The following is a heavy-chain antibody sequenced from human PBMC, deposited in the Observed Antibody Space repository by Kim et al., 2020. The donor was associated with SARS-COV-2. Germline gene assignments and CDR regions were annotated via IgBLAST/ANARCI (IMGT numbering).Heavy chain of an antibody. V-gene: IGHV3-23*01. CDR2: ITGSGGTT. CDR3: ANNPPSLP. J-gene: IGHJ5*02. CDR1: GFTFSNYA. Sequence: GGSLRLSCGGSGFTFSNYAMSWVRQAPGKGLEWVSAITGSGGTTYYADSVKGRFTISRDNSKNTLYLQMNSLRAEDTAVYYCANNPPSLPWGQGTLVTVSS.